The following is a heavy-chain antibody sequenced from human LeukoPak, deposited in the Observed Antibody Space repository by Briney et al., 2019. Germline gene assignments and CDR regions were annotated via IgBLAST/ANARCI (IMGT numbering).Heavy chain of an antibody. CDR2: VDTSGST. V-gene: IGHV4-4*07. D-gene: IGHD3-16*01. CDR3: ARGLGGASYHMDV. Sequence: SETLSLTCTVSGGSISSFYWSWVRQSAGKGLEWIGRVDTSGSTHYNPSLGSRVTMSLDTSKNQFSLNLRSVNVADTAVYFCARGLGGASYHMDVWGKGTTVTVSS. CDR1: GGSISSFY. J-gene: IGHJ6*03.